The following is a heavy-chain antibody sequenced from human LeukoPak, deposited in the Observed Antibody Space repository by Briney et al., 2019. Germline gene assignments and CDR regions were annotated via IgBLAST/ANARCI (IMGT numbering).Heavy chain of an antibody. CDR1: GGSISSGGYY. V-gene: IGHV4-31*03. J-gene: IGHJ6*02. CDR2: IYYSGST. D-gene: IGHD4-23*01. CDR3: ARALGEDYGGNSAYYYYYGMDV. Sequence: PSETLSLTCTVSGGSISSGGYYWSWIRQHPGKGLEWIGYIYYSGSTYYNPSLKSRVTISVDTSKNQFSLKLSSVTAADTAVYYCARALGEDYGGNSAYYYYYGMDVWGQGTTVTVSS.